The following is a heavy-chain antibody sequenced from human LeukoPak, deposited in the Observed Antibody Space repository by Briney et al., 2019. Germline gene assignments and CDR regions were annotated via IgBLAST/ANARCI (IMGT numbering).Heavy chain of an antibody. J-gene: IGHJ4*02. CDR3: ARGLCLFGY. CDR1: GFTFSSYS. CDR2: ISSTSGTI. Sequence: PGGSLRLSCAASGFTFSSYSMNWVRQAPGKGLEWISDISSTSGTIYYADSVKGRFTISADNAKNTLYLQMNSLRADDTAVYYCARGLCLFGYWGQGTLVTVSS. V-gene: IGHV3-48*04. D-gene: IGHD2-21*01.